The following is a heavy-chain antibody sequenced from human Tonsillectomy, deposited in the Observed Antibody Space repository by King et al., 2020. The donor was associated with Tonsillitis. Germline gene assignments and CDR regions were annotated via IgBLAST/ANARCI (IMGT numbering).Heavy chain of an antibody. J-gene: IGHJ3*02. CDR2: IYSGGST. Sequence: VQLVESGGGLVQPGGSLRLSCAASGFTVSNKFMSWVRQAPGKGLEWVSVIYSGGSTYSADSVKDRFTISRDNSKNTLYLQMSSLRPEDTAMYYCARERIYGDYAFAFDIWGQGTMVTVSS. CDR3: ARERIYGDYAFAFDI. V-gene: IGHV3-66*01. CDR1: GFTVSNKF. D-gene: IGHD4-17*01.